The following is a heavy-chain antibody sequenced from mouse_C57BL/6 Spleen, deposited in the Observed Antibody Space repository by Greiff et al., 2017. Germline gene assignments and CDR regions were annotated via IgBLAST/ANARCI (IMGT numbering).Heavy chain of an antibody. J-gene: IGHJ4*01. CDR2: ISDGGSYT. Sequence: EVKLVESGGGLVKPGGSLKLSCAASGFTFSSYAMSWVRQTPEKRLEWVATISDGGSYTDDPDNVKGRFTISRDNAKNNLYLQMSHLTSEDTAMYYCARDKDYGRSYNYAMCCWGQGASVTVSS. V-gene: IGHV5-4*01. CDR3: ARDKDYGRSYNYAMCC. D-gene: IGHD1-1*01. CDR1: GFTFSSYA.